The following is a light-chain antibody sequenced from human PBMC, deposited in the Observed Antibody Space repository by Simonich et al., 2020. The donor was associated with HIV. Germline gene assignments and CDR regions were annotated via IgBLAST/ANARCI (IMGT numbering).Light chain of an antibody. Sequence: DIQMTQSPSTLSAAVGDRVTITCQASQYISNSLNWYQQKPGEAPKFLIYDASYLVTGVRSRFSGSGSGTDFTFTISSLQPEDIATYYCQQNGNLPYTFGQGTKVEIK. CDR3: QQNGNLPYT. CDR2: DAS. J-gene: IGKJ2*01. CDR1: QYISNS. V-gene: IGKV1-33*01.